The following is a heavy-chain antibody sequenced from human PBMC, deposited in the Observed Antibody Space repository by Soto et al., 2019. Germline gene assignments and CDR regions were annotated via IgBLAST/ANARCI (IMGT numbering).Heavy chain of an antibody. V-gene: IGHV3-21*01. D-gene: IGHD1-1*01. CDR1: GFTFSSYS. Sequence: EVQLVESGGGLVKPGGSLRLSCAASGFTFSSYSMNWVRQAPGKGLEWVSSISSSSSYIYYADSVKGRFTISRDNAKNSLYLQMNSLRAEDTAVYYCARDRVPTQEDGMDVWGQGTTVTVSS. CDR3: ARDRVPTQEDGMDV. J-gene: IGHJ6*02. CDR2: ISSSSSYI.